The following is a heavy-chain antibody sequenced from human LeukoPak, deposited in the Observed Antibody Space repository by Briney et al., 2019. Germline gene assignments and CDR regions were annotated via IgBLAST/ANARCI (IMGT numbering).Heavy chain of an antibody. CDR3: AREDCSSTSCYIGGFDY. CDR1: GYTFTSYG. Sequence: SVRVSCKASGYTFTSYGISWVRQAPGQGLEWMGGIIPIFGTANYAQKFQGRVTITADESTSTAYMELSSLRSEDTAVYYCAREDCSSTSCYIGGFDYWGQGTLVTVSS. V-gene: IGHV1-69*13. CDR2: IIPIFGTA. J-gene: IGHJ4*02. D-gene: IGHD2-2*02.